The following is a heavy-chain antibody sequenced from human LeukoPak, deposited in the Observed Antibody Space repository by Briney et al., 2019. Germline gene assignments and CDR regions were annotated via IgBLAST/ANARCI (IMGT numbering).Heavy chain of an antibody. J-gene: IGHJ4*02. CDR1: GFTVSSNY. V-gene: IGHV3-53*04. Sequence: GGSLRLSCAASGFTVSSNYMTWGRQAPGKGLEWVSVISGGGTTYYADSVKGRFTISRHSSKNTVYLQMNSLRAENTAVYYCARDRSYGDFAWGYWGQGTLVTVSS. CDR3: ARDRSYGDFAWGY. D-gene: IGHD4-17*01. CDR2: ISGGGTT.